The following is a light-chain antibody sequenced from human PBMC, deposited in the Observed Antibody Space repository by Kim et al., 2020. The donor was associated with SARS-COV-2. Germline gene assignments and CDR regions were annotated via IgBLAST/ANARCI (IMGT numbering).Light chain of an antibody. J-gene: IGLJ2*01. CDR1: ELGDKY. CDR2: QDI. V-gene: IGLV3-1*01. Sequence: VSPGQTASITCSGEELGDKYVFWYQQKPGQSPVLVIYQDIKRPSGIPERFSASNSGNTATLTISGTQATDEADYYCQAWDSGTAVVFGGGTQLTVL. CDR3: QAWDSGTAVV.